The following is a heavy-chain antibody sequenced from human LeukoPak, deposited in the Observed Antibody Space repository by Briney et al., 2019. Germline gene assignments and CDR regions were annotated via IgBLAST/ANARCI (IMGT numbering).Heavy chain of an antibody. CDR2: IYYSGST. CDR1: GGSISSGGYY. CDR3: ARERTYYYDSSGYYTYFDY. D-gene: IGHD3-22*01. Sequence: PSQTLSLTCTVSGGSISSGGYYWSWIRQHPGKGLEWIGYIYYSGSTYYNPSLKGRVTISVDTSKNQFSLKLSSVTAADAAVYYCARERTYYYDSSGYYTYFDYWGQGTLVTVSS. J-gene: IGHJ4*02. V-gene: IGHV4-31*03.